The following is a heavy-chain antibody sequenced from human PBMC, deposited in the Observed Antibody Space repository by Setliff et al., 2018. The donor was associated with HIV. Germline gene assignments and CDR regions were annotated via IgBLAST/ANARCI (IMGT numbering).Heavy chain of an antibody. J-gene: IGHJ6*02. D-gene: IGHD3-16*01. CDR2: IYFSGST. CDR1: GDSVTSDSYY. Sequence: PSETLSLTCTVSGDSVTSDSYYWSWIRQPAGKTLEWIGRIYFSGSTNYNPSLKSRVTISIDTSKNQLSLKLSSVTAADTAVYYCARGWAAPYYYGMDVWGPGTTVTVSS. CDR3: ARGWAAPYYYGMDV. V-gene: IGHV4-61*02.